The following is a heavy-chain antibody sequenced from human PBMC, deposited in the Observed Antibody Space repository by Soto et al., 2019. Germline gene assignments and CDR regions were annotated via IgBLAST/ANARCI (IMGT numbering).Heavy chain of an antibody. Sequence: SETLSLTCAVSGYSISSGYYWGWIRQPPGKGLEWIGSIYHSGSTYYNPSLKSRVTISVDTSKNQFSLKLSSVTAADTAVYYCARDTHYYELDYWGQGTLVTV. CDR1: GYSISSGYY. V-gene: IGHV4-38-2*02. CDR2: IYHSGST. CDR3: ARDTHYYELDY. D-gene: IGHD3-22*01. J-gene: IGHJ4*02.